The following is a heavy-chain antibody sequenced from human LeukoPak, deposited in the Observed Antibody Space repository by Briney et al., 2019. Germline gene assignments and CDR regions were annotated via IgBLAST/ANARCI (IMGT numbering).Heavy chain of an antibody. CDR3: ARWHDFWRETYFDY. CDR1: GGTFSSYA. V-gene: IGHV1-69*05. CDR2: IIPIFGTA. J-gene: IGHJ4*02. D-gene: IGHD3-3*01. Sequence: GASVKVSCKASGGTFSSYAISWVRQAPGQGLEWMGGIIPIFGTANYAQKFQGRVTITTDESTSTAYMELSSLRSEDTAVYYCARWHDFWRETYFDYWGQGTLVTVSS.